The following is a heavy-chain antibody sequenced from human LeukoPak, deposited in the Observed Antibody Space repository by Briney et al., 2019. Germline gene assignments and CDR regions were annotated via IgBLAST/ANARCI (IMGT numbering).Heavy chain of an antibody. CDR3: ARDLLGTRSI. Sequence: GGSLRLSCAASGFTFSDLYMDWVRQAPGKGLEWAGRTGNKVNSYTTQYAASVKGRFTISRDDSKNSLYLQMNSLKTEDTAVYYCARDLLGTRSIWGQGTMVTVSS. CDR1: GFTFSDLY. CDR2: TGNKVNSYTT. J-gene: IGHJ3*02. D-gene: IGHD3-16*01. V-gene: IGHV3-72*01.